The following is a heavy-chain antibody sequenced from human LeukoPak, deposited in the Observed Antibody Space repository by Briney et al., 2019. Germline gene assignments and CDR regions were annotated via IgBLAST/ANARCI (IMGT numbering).Heavy chain of an antibody. D-gene: IGHD3-22*01. V-gene: IGHV4-39*01. J-gene: IGHJ4*02. CDR2: IYYSGST. Sequence: SETLSLTCTVSGGSISSSSYYWGWIRQPPGKGLEWIGSIYYSGSTYYNPSLKSRVTISVDTSKNQFSLKLSSVTAADTAVYYCARTVVIAQSSFDYWGQGTLVTVSS. CDR3: ARTVVIAQSSFDY. CDR1: GGSISSSSYY.